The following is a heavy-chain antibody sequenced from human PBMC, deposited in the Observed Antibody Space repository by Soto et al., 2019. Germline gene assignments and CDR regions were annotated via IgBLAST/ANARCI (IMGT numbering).Heavy chain of an antibody. CDR3: VRSFYYGSGTLDYYSYGMDV. V-gene: IGHV3-66*01. CDR1: GFTVSSYY. CDR2: IYSGRSST. D-gene: IGHD3-10*01. J-gene: IGHJ6*02. Sequence: GGSLRLSCAASGFTVSSYYMSWVRQAPGKGLEWVSVIYSGRSSTYYVDSVKGRFFISRDNSKNTVYLQMNSLRAEDTSVYFCVRSFYYGSGTLDYYSYGMDVWGQGTTVTVSS.